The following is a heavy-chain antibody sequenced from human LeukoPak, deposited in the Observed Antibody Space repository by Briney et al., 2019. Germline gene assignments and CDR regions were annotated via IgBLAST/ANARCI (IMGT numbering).Heavy chain of an antibody. CDR3: ARDSAGNDY. J-gene: IGHJ4*02. D-gene: IGHD6-13*01. CDR2: IKQDGSEK. V-gene: IGHV3-7*01. Sequence: GGSLRLSCAASGFTFSTYWMSWVRQAPGKGLEWVANIKQDGSEKYYVDSVKGRFTISRDNAKNSLYLQMNSPRAEDTAMYYCARDSAGNDYWGQGTLVTVSS. CDR1: GFTFSTYW.